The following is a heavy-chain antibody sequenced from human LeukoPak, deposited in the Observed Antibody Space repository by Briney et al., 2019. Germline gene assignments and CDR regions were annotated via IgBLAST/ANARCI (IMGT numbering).Heavy chain of an antibody. V-gene: IGHV1-18*01. D-gene: IGHD6-13*01. Sequence: GASVKVSCKASGYTFTSYGISWVRQAPGQGLEWMGWISAYNGNTNYAQKLQGRVTMTTDTSTSTAYMELRSLRSDDTAVYYCARENSSSYEGYYYYYYMDVWGKGTTVTVSS. CDR3: ARENSSSYEGYYYYYYMDV. J-gene: IGHJ6*03. CDR2: ISAYNGNT. CDR1: GYTFTSYG.